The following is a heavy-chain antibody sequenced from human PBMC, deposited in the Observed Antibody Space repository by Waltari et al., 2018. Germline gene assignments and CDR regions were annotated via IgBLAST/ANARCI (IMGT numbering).Heavy chain of an antibody. V-gene: IGHV3-30*02. CDR1: GFTSSNFG. J-gene: IGHJ3*01. Sequence: VQLEEFGGGVVPPGGSLTLSCAASGFTSSNFGMHWVRQAPGQGLWWLTFIGYDGNNKYHADSGKGRFIISRDNSKNTLYLQINSLRADDTATYYCVKDGDFFVSGYDAFDVWGQGTMVTVSS. CDR2: IGYDGNNK. CDR3: VKDGDFFVSGYDAFDV. D-gene: IGHD4-17*01.